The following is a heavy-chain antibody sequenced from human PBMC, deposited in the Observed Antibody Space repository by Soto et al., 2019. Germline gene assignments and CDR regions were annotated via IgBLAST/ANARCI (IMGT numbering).Heavy chain of an antibody. CDR3: AKDKGALVHDY. CDR1: GFTFSSYG. V-gene: IGHV3-30*18. CDR2: ISYDGSNK. Sequence: QVQLVESGGGVVQPGRSLRLSCAASGFTFSSYGMHWVRQAPGKGLEWVAVISYDGSNKYYADSVKGRFTISRDNSKNTLYLQMNSLRAEDTAVYYCAKDKGALVHDYWGQGTLVTVSS. J-gene: IGHJ4*02. D-gene: IGHD3-10*01.